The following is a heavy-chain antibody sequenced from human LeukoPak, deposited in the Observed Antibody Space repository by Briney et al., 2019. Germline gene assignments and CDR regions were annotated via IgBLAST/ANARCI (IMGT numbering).Heavy chain of an antibody. CDR3: ARAARGQQLANFDY. CDR2: IYHSGST. D-gene: IGHD6-13*01. V-gene: IGHV4-4*02. J-gene: IGHJ4*02. Sequence: PSETLSLTCAVSGGSISSSNWWSWVRQPPGKGLEWIGEIYHSGSTNYNPSLKSRVTISVDKSKNQFSLKLSSVTAADTAVYYCARAARGQQLANFDYWGQGTLVTVSS. CDR1: GGSISSSNW.